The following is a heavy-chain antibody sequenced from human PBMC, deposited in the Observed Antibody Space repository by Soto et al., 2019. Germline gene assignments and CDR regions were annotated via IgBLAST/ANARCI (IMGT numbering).Heavy chain of an antibody. CDR3: AKDEDFGPFDY. Sequence: GGSLRLSCAASGFSFSKYAIHWVRQAPGKGLEWVAVISYDGSDKYYADSVRGRFTLSRDNPKNTVYMQMDRLRPEDAAVYYCAKDEDFGPFDYWGQGTLVTAPQ. V-gene: IGHV3-30*18. D-gene: IGHD3-16*01. J-gene: IGHJ4*02. CDR1: GFSFSKYA. CDR2: ISYDGSDK.